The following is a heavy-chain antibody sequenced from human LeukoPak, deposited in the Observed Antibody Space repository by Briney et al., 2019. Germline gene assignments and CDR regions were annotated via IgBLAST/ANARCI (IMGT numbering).Heavy chain of an antibody. D-gene: IGHD2-21*01. Sequence: GESLQISCKGSGYGFSTYWIAWVRQMPGKGLEWMGIIYPGDSDTTYSPSFQGQVTISADKSISTAYLQLSSLKASDTAMYYCARQIADDAFDIWGQGTMVTVSS. J-gene: IGHJ3*02. CDR2: IYPGDSDT. V-gene: IGHV5-51*01. CDR3: ARQIADDAFDI. CDR1: GYGFSTYW.